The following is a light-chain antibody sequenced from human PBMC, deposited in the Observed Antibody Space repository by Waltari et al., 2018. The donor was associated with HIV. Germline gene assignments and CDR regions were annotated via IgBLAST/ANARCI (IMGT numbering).Light chain of an antibody. CDR3: QSYDRGLSEGV. V-gene: IGLV1-40*01. J-gene: IGLJ2*01. CDR2: SNT. Sequence: QSVLTQPPSVSGAPGQRVAISCTGSSSNLGAGYHVHWYQQHPGAAPKLLISSNTNPPSGVPDRFSGSKSGTSASLASTGVQAEDGAVYYCQSYDRGLSEGVFGGGTKLAVL. CDR1: SSNLGAGYH.